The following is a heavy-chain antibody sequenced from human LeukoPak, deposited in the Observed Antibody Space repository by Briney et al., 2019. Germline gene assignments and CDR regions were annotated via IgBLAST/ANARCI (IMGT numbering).Heavy chain of an antibody. CDR3: ARARLPGWELLGANYYGMDV. V-gene: IGHV3-21*01. J-gene: IGHJ6*02. CDR1: GFTFSSYS. Sequence: GGSLRLSCAASGFTFSSYSMTWVRQAPGKGLEWVSSISSSSSYIYYADSVKGRFTISRDNAKNSLYLQMNSLRAEDTAVYYCARARLPGWELLGANYYGMDVWGQGTTVTVSS. CDR2: ISSSSSYI. D-gene: IGHD1-26*01.